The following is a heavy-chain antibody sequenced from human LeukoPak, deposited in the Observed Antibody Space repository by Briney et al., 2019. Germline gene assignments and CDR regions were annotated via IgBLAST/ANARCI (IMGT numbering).Heavy chain of an antibody. D-gene: IGHD2-21*02. V-gene: IGHV3-23*01. CDR2: ISGSGGST. J-gene: IGHJ4*02. Sequence: GGSLRLSCAASGFTFSSYAMSWVRQAPGKGLEWVSAISGSGGSTYYADSVKGRFTISRDNSKNTLYLQMNSLRAEDTAVYYCAKDPVVTVRGGSTYFDYWGQGTLVTVSS. CDR1: GFTFSSYA. CDR3: AKDPVVTVRGGSTYFDY.